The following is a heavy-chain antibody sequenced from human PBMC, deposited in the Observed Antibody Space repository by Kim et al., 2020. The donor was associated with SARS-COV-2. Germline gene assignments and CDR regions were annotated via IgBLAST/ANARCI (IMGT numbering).Heavy chain of an antibody. D-gene: IGHD3-9*01. CDR2: IYYSGST. Sequence: SETLSLTCTVSGGSISSSSYYWGWIRQPPGKGLEWIGSIYYSGSTYYNPSLKSRVTISVDTSKNQFSLKLSSVTAADTAVYYCARHGSGYYIFDYWGQGTLVTVSS. CDR1: GGSISSSSYY. CDR3: ARHGSGYYIFDY. V-gene: IGHV4-39*01. J-gene: IGHJ4*02.